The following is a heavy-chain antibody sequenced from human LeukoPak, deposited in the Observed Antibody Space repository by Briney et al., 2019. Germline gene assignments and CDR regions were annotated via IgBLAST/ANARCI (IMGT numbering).Heavy chain of an antibody. J-gene: IGHJ6*03. V-gene: IGHV1-18*01. D-gene: IGHD2-15*01. Sequence: ASVKVSCKASGYTFTSYGISWVRQAPGQGLEWMGWISAYIGNTNYAQKPQGRVTMTTDTSTSTAYMELRSLRSDDTAVYYCARDDRLGYCSGGSCPRKGYYYYMDVWGKGTTVTVSS. CDR2: ISAYIGNT. CDR1: GYTFTSYG. CDR3: ARDDRLGYCSGGSCPRKGYYYYMDV.